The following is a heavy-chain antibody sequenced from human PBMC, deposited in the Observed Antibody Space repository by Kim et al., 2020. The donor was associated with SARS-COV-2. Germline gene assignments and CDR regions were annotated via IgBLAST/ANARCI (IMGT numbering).Heavy chain of an antibody. Sequence: GGSLRLSCAASGFTFNTYGMHWVRQAPGKGLEWVAIISYDGNNKYYADSMQGRFTISRDNSKNTLYLQLSSLRPEDSAVYYCVKDHDSGTFMPYYFDSWGQGALVTVSS. CDR3: VKDHDSGTFMPYYFDS. V-gene: IGHV3-30*18. D-gene: IGHD3-10*01. CDR1: GFTFNTYG. CDR2: ISYDGNNK. J-gene: IGHJ4*02.